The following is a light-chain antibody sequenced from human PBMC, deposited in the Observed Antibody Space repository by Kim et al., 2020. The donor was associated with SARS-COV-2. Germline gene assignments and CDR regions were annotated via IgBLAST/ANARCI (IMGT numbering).Light chain of an antibody. CDR3: QQYTTYSWT. J-gene: IGKJ1*01. CDR1: QDMNIW. CDR2: QAS. Sequence: ASLGDRVTITCRASQDMNIWLALHQHKPGRAPKLHIYQASSLESGVSPRFSGSGSGTEFTLTISSLQPDDFATYICQQYTTYSWTFGQGTKVDIK. V-gene: IGKV1-5*03.